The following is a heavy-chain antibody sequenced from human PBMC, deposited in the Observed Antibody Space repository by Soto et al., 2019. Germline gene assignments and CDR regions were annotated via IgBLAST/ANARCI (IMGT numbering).Heavy chain of an antibody. Sequence: PSETLSLTCAGYGGSFSGYYWSWIRQPPGKGLEWIGEINHSGSTNYNPSLKSRVTISVDTSKNQFSLKLSSVTAADTAVYYCARGPGWLRITGWFEPWGQGTLVTVCS. CDR1: GGSFSGYY. J-gene: IGHJ5*02. CDR2: INHSGST. D-gene: IGHD5-12*01. CDR3: ARGPGWLRITGWFEP. V-gene: IGHV4-34*01.